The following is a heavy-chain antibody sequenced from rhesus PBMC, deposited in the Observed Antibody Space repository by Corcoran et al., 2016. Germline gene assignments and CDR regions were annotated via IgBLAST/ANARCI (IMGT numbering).Heavy chain of an antibody. V-gene: IGHV3S5*01. CDR1: GFTFSSYA. CDR2: INRGGVST. CDR3: AKAPTIFGLVRFKGFDV. D-gene: IGHD3-3*01. J-gene: IGHJ5-1*01. Sequence: EVQLVETGGGLVQPGGSLKLSCAASGFTFSSYAMSWVRQPPGKGLEWDSAINRGGVSTYYADSVKGRFTIYRDNSKNTRSLQMTSLRAEDTAVYYWAKAPTIFGLVRFKGFDVWGPGVLVTVSS.